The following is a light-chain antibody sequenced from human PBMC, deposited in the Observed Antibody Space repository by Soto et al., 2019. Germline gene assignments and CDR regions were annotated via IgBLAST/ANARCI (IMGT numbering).Light chain of an antibody. CDR3: QQLDSYPSFT. Sequence: DIQLTQSPSFLSASVGDRVTITCRASQGISSYLAWYQQKPGKAPKLLIYAASTLHGGVPSRFSGSGSGTEFTLTISSLQPEDFATYYRQQLDSYPSFTFGPGTKVDIK. CDR1: QGISSY. CDR2: AAS. J-gene: IGKJ3*01. V-gene: IGKV1-9*01.